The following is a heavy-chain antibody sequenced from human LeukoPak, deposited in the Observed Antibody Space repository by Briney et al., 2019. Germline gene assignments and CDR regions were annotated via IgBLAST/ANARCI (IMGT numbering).Heavy chain of an antibody. CDR3: ARDNAIFGVVIEGWFDP. V-gene: IGHV3-48*01. Sequence: GGSLRLSCAASGFTFSSYSMNWVRQAPGKGLEWVSYISSSSSTIYYADSVKGRFTISRDNAKNSLYLQMNSLRAEDTAVYYCARDNAIFGVVIEGWFDPWGQGTLVTVSS. CDR1: GFTFSSYS. CDR2: ISSSSSTI. J-gene: IGHJ5*02. D-gene: IGHD3-3*01.